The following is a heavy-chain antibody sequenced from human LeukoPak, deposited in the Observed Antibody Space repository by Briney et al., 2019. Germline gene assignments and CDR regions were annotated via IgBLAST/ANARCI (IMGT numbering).Heavy chain of an antibody. J-gene: IGHJ1*01. V-gene: IGHV5-10-1*01. Sequence: GESLKISCKGSGYSFTNFWISWVRQMPGKGLEWMGTVDPSDSYTNYSPSFQGHVTISADKSISTAYLQWSSLKASDTAMYYCARHRTAAGGECFQHWGQGTLVTVSS. D-gene: IGHD6-13*01. CDR3: ARHRTAAGGECFQH. CDR2: VDPSDSYT. CDR1: GYSFTNFW.